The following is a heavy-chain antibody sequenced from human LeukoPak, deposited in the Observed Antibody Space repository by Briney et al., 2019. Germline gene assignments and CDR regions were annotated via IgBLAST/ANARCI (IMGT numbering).Heavy chain of an antibody. V-gene: IGHV4-59*01. CDR1: GGSISSYY. J-gene: IGHJ4*02. D-gene: IGHD3-10*01. CDR2: IYYSGST. CDR3: ASQPPYGSGPQF. Sequence: SETLSLTCTVSGGSISSYYWSWIRQPPGKGLEWIGYIYYSGSTNYNPSLKSRVTISVDTSKNQFSLKLSSVTAADTAVYYCASQPPYGSGPQFWGQGTLVTVSS.